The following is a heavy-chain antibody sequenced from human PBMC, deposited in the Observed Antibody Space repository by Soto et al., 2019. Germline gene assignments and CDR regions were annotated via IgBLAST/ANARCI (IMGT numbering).Heavy chain of an antibody. CDR1: GFTFSSYA. V-gene: IGHV3-23*01. D-gene: IGHD2-2*01. Sequence: GGSLRLSCAASGFTFSSYAMSWVRQAPGKGLEWVSAISGSGGSTYYADSVKGRFTISRDNSKNTLYLQMNSLRAEDTAVYYCAKADFQLLLSEAHAEYFQHWGQGTLVTVSS. CDR3: AKADFQLLLSEAHAEYFQH. CDR2: ISGSGGST. J-gene: IGHJ1*01.